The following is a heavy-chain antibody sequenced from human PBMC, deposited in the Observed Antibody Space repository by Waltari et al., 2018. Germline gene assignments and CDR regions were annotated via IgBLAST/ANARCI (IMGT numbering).Heavy chain of an antibody. V-gene: IGHV1-2*06. J-gene: IGHJ3*02. D-gene: IGHD6-13*01. CDR3: AIIAAAGPMALDAFDI. CDR1: GYTFTGYY. CDR2: INPNSGGT. Sequence: QVQLVQSGAEVKKPGASVKVSCKASGYTFTGYYMHWVRQAPGQGLEWKGRINPNSGGTNYAQKFQGRVTMTRDTSISTAYMELSRLRSDDTAVYYCAIIAAAGPMALDAFDIWGQGTMVTVSS.